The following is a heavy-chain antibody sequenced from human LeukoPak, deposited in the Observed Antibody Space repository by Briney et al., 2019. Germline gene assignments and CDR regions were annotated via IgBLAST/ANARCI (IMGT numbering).Heavy chain of an antibody. J-gene: IGHJ5*02. CDR1: GYSFTSYW. CDR2: IYPGDSDT. D-gene: IGHD2-2*02. CDR3: ARAYCSSTSCYTEPWFDP. V-gene: IGHV5-51*01. Sequence: GESLKISCKGSGYSFTSYWIGWVRQMPGKGLEWMGIIYPGDSDTRYSPSFQGQVTISADKSISTAYLQWSSLKASDTAMYYCARAYCSSTSCYTEPWFDPWGQGTLVTVSS.